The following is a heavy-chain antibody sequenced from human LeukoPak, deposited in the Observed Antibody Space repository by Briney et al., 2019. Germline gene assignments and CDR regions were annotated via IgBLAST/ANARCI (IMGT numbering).Heavy chain of an antibody. CDR2: ISYDGSNK. J-gene: IGHJ4*02. CDR3: ARDLRGDSSGYTFDY. Sequence: GGSLRLSCAASGFTFSNYTMYWVRQAPGKGLEWVAVISYDGSNKYYADSVKGRFTISRDNSKNTLYLQRNSLRAEDTAVYYCARDLRGDSSGYTFDYWGQGTLVTVSS. D-gene: IGHD3-22*01. CDR1: GFTFSNYT. V-gene: IGHV3-30*04.